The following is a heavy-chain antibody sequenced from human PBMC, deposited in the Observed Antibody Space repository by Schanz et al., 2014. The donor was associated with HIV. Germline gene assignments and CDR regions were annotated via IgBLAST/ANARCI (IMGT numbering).Heavy chain of an antibody. CDR1: GFTFSNFA. J-gene: IGHJ4*02. D-gene: IGHD6-19*01. CDR2: ISGSGVST. Sequence: EVQVVESGGGLVQPGGSLRLSCVASGFTFSNFAMSWVRQAPGKGLEWVSSISGSGVSTFYAGSVKGRFAISRDKSKNTLYLQMNSLRVEDTAVYYCAKMARSVAANTNFDYWGQGTLVTVSS. V-gene: IGHV3-23*04. CDR3: AKMARSVAANTNFDY.